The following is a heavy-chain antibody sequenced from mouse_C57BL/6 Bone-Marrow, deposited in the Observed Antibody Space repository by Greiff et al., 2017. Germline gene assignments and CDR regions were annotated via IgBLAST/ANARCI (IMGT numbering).Heavy chain of an antibody. V-gene: IGHV1-54*01. Sequence: QVHVKQSGAELVRPGTSVKVSCKASGYAFTNYLIEWVKQRPGQGLEWIGVINPGSGGTHYNEKFKGKATLTADKSSSTAYMQLSSLTSAGSAVYFCARGYGSRCAYWGQGTLVTVSA. CDR3: ARGYGSRCAY. J-gene: IGHJ3*01. CDR2: INPGSGGT. D-gene: IGHD1-1*01. CDR1: GYAFTNYL.